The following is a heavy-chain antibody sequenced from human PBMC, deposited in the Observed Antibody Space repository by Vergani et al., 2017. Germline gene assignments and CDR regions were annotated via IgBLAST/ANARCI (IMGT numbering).Heavy chain of an antibody. D-gene: IGHD4-11*01. V-gene: IGHV3-21*01. CDR1: GFSFSTYT. Sequence: EVQLVESGGGLVNPGGCLTLSCVASGFSFSTYTFNWVRQAPGGGLEWVSSLNKNNYYISYADSGKGRFTISRDNAKNSLFLQMSSLKVEGTGVYYCAREMSNEGFDYWGQGTRVTVS. CDR2: LNKNNYYI. CDR3: AREMSNEGFDY. J-gene: IGHJ4*02.